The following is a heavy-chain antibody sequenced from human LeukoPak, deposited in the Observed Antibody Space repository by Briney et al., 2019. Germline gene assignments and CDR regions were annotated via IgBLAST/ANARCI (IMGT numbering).Heavy chain of an antibody. CDR2: INHSGST. CDR1: GGSFSGYY. CDR3: ATQNGIQPWPWGSHYFDY. J-gene: IGHJ4*02. Sequence: PSETLSLTCAVYGGSFSGYYWSWIRQPPGKGLEWIGEINHSGSTNYNPSLKSRVTISVDTSKSQFSLKLSSVTAADTAVYYCATQNGIQPWPWGSHYFDYWGQGTLVTVSS. D-gene: IGHD5-18*01. V-gene: IGHV4-34*01.